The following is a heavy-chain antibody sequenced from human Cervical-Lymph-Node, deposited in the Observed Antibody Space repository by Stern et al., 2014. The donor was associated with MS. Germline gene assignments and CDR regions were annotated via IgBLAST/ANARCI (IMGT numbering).Heavy chain of an antibody. J-gene: IGHJ6*02. Sequence: ESGPALVKPTQTPTLTCTFSGFSLSTSGMCVCWIRQPPGKALEWLALIDWDDDKYYSTSLKTRLTISKDTSKNQVVLTMTNMDPVDTATYYCARTHYVWGSAYGMDVWGQGTTVTVSS. V-gene: IGHV2-70*01. CDR3: ARTHYVWGSAYGMDV. D-gene: IGHD3-16*01. CDR2: IDWDDDK. CDR1: GFSLSTSGMC.